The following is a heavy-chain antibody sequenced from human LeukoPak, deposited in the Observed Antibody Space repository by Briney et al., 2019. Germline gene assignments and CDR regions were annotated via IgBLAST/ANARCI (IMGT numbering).Heavy chain of an antibody. J-gene: IGHJ4*02. CDR2: IKQDGSEK. Sequence: GESLKISCAASGFTFSNYWMSWVRQAPGKGLEWVANIKQDGSEKYYVDSVKGRFTISRDNPKNSLFLQMNSLRAEDTAVYYCARHTELLGYCSSTSCYPAEYYFDYWGQGTLVTVSS. D-gene: IGHD2-2*01. CDR1: GFTFSNYW. V-gene: IGHV3-7*01. CDR3: ARHTELLGYCSSTSCYPAEYYFDY.